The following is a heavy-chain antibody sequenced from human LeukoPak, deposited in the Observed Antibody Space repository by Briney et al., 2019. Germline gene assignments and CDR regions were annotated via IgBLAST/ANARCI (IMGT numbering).Heavy chain of an antibody. CDR3: ARDRGSSLVFDY. V-gene: IGHV1-2*02. Sequence: ASVKVSCKASGYTFTDYYMHWVRQAPGQGLEWMGWINPNSGVTNYAQNSQGRVTMTRDTSISTAYMELSRLTSDDTAVYYCARDRGSSLVFDYWGQGTLVTVSS. CDR1: GYTFTDYY. CDR2: INPNSGVT. J-gene: IGHJ4*02. D-gene: IGHD1-26*01.